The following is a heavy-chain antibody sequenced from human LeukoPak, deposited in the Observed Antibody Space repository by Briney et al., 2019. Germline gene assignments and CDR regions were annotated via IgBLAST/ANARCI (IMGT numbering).Heavy chain of an antibody. CDR1: GFTFDDYA. D-gene: IGHD6-13*01. J-gene: IGHJ3*02. V-gene: IGHV3-9*01. CDR3: ARDERLVRAFDI. Sequence: GRSLRLSCAASGFTFDDYAIHWVRQAPGKGLEWVSGISWNSGSIGYADSVKGRFTISRDNAKNSLYLQMNSLRAEDTAVYYCARDERLVRAFDIWGQGTMVTVSS. CDR2: ISWNSGSI.